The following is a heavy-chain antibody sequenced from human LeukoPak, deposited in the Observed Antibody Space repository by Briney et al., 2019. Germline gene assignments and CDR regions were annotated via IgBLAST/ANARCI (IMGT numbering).Heavy chain of an antibody. Sequence: SETLSLTCTVSGGSISSGGYYWSWIRQPPGKGLEWIGYIYHSGSTYYNPSLKSRVTISVDRSKNQFSLKLSSVTAADTAVYYCARALNYYDSSGYYYYFDYWGQGTLVTVSS. V-gene: IGHV4-30-2*01. CDR2: IYHSGST. D-gene: IGHD3-22*01. CDR1: GGSISSGGYY. J-gene: IGHJ4*02. CDR3: ARALNYYDSSGYYYYFDY.